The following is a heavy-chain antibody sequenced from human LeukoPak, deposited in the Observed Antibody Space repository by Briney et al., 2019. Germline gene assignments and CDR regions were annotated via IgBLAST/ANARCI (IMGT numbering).Heavy chain of an antibody. J-gene: IGHJ5*02. V-gene: IGHV1-18*01. CDR1: GYTFTSYG. D-gene: IGHD6-13*01. Sequence: ASVKVSCKASGYTFTSYGISWVRQAPGQGLEWMGWISAYNGNTNYAQKLQGRVTMTTDTSTSTAYMELRSLRSDDTAAYYCASSSPYSSSWYHNWFDPWGQGTLVTVSS. CDR3: ASSSPYSSSWYHNWFDP. CDR2: ISAYNGNT.